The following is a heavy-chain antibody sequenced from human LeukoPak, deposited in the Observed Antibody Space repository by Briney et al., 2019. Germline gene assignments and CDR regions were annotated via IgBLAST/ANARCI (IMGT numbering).Heavy chain of an antibody. V-gene: IGHV4-34*01. CDR3: TRMTTGHDY. CDR1: GFTFSSYA. D-gene: IGHD4-17*01. Sequence: GSLRLSCAASGFTFSSYAMSWVRQTPGKGLEWIGEINHSGYTNDSPSLKSRVTLSIDTSRNQFSLNLRSVTVADTGIYYCTRMTTGHDYWGQGTLVTVSS. J-gene: IGHJ4*02. CDR2: INHSGYT.